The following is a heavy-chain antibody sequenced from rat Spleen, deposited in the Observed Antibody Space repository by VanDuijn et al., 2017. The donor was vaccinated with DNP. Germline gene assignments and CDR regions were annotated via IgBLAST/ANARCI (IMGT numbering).Heavy chain of an antibody. CDR3: TGVDSYPGLPFEY. CDR2: IWNTGGT. J-gene: IGHJ2*01. D-gene: IGHD1-4*01. V-gene: IGHV2-41*01. Sequence: QAQLKESGPGLVQSSQTLSLTCTVAGFSLISYNVHWVRQPPGEGLEWMGAIWNTGGTRYNSPLKSRLSISKDTSKSQVFLEMNSLQTEDTAFYLCTGVDSYPGLPFEYWGQGVMVTVSS. CDR1: GFSLISYN.